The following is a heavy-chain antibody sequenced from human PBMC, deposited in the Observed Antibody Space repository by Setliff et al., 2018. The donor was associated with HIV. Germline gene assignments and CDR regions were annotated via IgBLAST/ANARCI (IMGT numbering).Heavy chain of an antibody. CDR1: GLTFTSSA. V-gene: IGHV1-58*02. CDR3: AALDIVATRASYYFDY. CDR2: IVVGSGNT. J-gene: IGHJ4*02. Sequence: SVKVSCKASGLTFTSSAMQWVRQARGQRLEWIGWIVVGSGNTNYAQKFQERVTITRDMSTSTAYMELSSLRSEDTAVYYCAALDIVATRASYYFDYWGQGTLVTVS. D-gene: IGHD5-12*01.